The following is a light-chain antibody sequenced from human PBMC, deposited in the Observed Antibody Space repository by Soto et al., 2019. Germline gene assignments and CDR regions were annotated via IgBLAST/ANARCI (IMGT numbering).Light chain of an antibody. CDR2: AAS. CDR3: QQSFASLRT. CDR1: QTISSW. V-gene: IGKV1-39*01. Sequence: DIQMTQSPSTLSGSVGDRVTITCRASQTISSWLAWYQQKPGKAPKLLIYAASTLQGGVPSRFSGSGSGTDFTLTISSLQSEDFATYYCQQSFASLRTFGQGTTVEI. J-gene: IGKJ1*01.